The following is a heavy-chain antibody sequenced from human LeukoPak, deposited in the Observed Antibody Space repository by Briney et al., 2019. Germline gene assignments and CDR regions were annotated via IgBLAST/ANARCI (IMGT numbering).Heavy chain of an antibody. CDR3: ARGVTMMIVAPGY. Sequence: LPGVSLRLSCAASGFAVSSNYMTWVRQAPGRGLEWVSVIYSNGGTYYADSVKGRFTISRDNSKNTVYLQMDSLRAEDTAVYYCARGVTMMIVAPGYWGQGTLVTVSS. CDR1: GFAVSSNY. V-gene: IGHV3-53*01. D-gene: IGHD3-22*01. CDR2: IYSNGGT. J-gene: IGHJ4*02.